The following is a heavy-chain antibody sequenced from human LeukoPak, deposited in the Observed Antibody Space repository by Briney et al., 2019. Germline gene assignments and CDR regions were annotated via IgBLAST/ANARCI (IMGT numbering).Heavy chain of an antibody. CDR1: GFTLRSYT. CDR2: IGISSNKI. J-gene: IGHJ3*02. Sequence: GGSLRLSCAASGFTLRSYTMNWVRQAPGKGLEWVSSIGISSNKIYYADSVKGRFTISRDNAKNSLYLQMNSLRAEDTALYYCAKDGPVWFGESGGAFDIWGQGTMVTVSS. CDR3: AKDGPVWFGESGGAFDI. V-gene: IGHV3-21*04. D-gene: IGHD3-10*01.